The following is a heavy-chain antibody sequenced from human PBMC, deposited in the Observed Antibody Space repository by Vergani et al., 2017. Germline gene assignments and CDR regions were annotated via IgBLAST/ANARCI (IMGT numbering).Heavy chain of an antibody. CDR2: ISSSSSYI. Sequence: VQLVESGGGVVQRGGSLRLSCAASGFTFSSYSMNWVRQAPGKGLEWVSSISSSSSYIYYADSVKGRFTISRDNAKNSLYLQMNSLRAEDTAVYYCARGWYCSSTSCYQGVMDVWGKGTTVTVSS. J-gene: IGHJ6*03. V-gene: IGHV3-21*02. CDR1: GFTFSSYS. CDR3: ARGWYCSSTSCYQGVMDV. D-gene: IGHD2-2*01.